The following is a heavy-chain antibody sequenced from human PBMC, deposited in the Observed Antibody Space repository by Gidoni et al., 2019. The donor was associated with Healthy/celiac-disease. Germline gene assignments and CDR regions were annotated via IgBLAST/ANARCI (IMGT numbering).Heavy chain of an antibody. J-gene: IGHJ3*02. CDR1: GFTFSRYG. D-gene: IGHD3-22*01. CDR2: IWYDGSNK. Sequence: QVQLVESGGGVVQPGRSLRLSCAASGFTFSRYGMHWVRQAPGKGLEWVAVIWYDGSNKYYADSVKGRFTISRDNSKNTLYLQMNSLRAEDTAVYYCARDKPIVVVRDDAFDIWGQGTMVTVSS. CDR3: ARDKPIVVVRDDAFDI. V-gene: IGHV3-33*01.